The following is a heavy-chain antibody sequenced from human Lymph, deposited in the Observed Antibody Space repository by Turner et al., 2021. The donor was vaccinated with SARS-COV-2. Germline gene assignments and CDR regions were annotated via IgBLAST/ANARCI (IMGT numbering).Heavy chain of an antibody. CDR3: ARVLWLRGMFDS. CDR1: GFTFSTYA. J-gene: IGHJ4*02. Sequence: QVQLVESGGGVVQPGRSLRLSCAASGFTFSTYAIHWVRQGPGKGLEWVAVITYDGSNKSYADSVKGRFTISRDTSKNTLYLQMNSLRAEDTAVYYCARVLWLRGMFDSWGQGTLVTVSS. CDR2: ITYDGSNK. D-gene: IGHD5-18*01. V-gene: IGHV3-30-3*01.